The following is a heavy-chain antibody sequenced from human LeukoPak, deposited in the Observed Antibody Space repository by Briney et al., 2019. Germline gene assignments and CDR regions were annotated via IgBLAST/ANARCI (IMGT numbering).Heavy chain of an antibody. CDR3: ASKTGYSSGYLDY. Sequence: SETLSLTCAVYGGSFSGYYWSWIRQPPGKGLEWIGSIYYSGSTYYNPSLKSRVTISVDTSKNQFSLKLSSVTAADTAVYYCASKTGYSSGYLDYWGQGTLVTVSS. D-gene: IGHD6-19*01. V-gene: IGHV4-34*01. CDR2: IYYSGST. J-gene: IGHJ4*02. CDR1: GGSFSGYY.